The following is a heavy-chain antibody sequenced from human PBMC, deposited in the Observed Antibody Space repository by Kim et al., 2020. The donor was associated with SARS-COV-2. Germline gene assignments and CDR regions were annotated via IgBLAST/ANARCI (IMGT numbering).Heavy chain of an antibody. D-gene: IGHD3-9*01. V-gene: IGHV3-72*01. J-gene: IGHJ4*02. CDR2: A. Sequence: AEYAASVRGKFTISRDYLKNSLYLQMNSLTTEDQAMYYCARGTGNHFDFWGQGSLVTVSS. CDR3: ARGTGNHFDF.